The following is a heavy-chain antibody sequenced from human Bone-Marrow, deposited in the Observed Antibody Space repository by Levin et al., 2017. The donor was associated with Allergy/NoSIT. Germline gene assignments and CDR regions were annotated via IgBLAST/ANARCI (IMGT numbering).Heavy chain of an antibody. Sequence: GESLKISCAASGFKFSDYYMSWIRQAPGKGLEWISYISSSGDYINDADSVKGRFTLSRDNAKNSLYLQTNSLRAEDTAVYYCARTSYYGDYYCDYWGQGTLVTVSS. CDR3: ARTSYYGDYYCDY. CDR1: GFKFSDYY. J-gene: IGHJ4*02. CDR2: ISSSGDYI. D-gene: IGHD4-17*01. V-gene: IGHV3-11*03.